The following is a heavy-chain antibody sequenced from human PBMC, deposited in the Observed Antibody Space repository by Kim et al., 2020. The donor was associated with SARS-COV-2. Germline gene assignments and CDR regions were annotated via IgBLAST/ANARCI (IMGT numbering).Heavy chain of an antibody. Sequence: TYYNPSLKSRVTISVDTSKNQFSLKLSSVTAADTAVYYCARVAMANAFDIWGQGTMVTVSS. V-gene: IGHV4-30-2*05. D-gene: IGHD5-18*01. CDR3: ARVAMANAFDI. CDR2: T. J-gene: IGHJ3*02.